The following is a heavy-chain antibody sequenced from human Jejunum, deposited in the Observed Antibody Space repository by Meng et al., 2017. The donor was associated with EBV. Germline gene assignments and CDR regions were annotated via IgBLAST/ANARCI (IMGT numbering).Heavy chain of an antibody. CDR1: GGSISDNDW. CDR2: IYHGGGT. V-gene: IGHV4-4*02. J-gene: IGHJ4*02. Sequence: QVQLQGCGPILENPSGTLSLPSVVSGGSISDNDWWSWVRQPPGKGLEWLGEIYHGGGTNYNPSLESRVTISVDKSKNQFSLKLNSVTVADTAVYYCAGNGYYALEYWGPGILVTVSS. D-gene: IGHD3-22*01. CDR3: AGNGYYALEY.